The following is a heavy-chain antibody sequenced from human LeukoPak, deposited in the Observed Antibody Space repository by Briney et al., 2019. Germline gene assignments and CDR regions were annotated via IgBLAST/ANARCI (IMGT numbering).Heavy chain of an antibody. J-gene: IGHJ4*02. CDR3: GRDRIDY. CDR2: INQGGSEK. V-gene: IGHV3-7*01. CDR1: GFTFSRYW. Sequence: PGGSLRLSCAASGFTFSRYWMTWVRQAPGKGLEWVANINQGGSEKYYVDSVKGRITISRDNAKNSLYLQMNSLRAEDTAVYYCGRDRIDYWGQGTLVTVSS.